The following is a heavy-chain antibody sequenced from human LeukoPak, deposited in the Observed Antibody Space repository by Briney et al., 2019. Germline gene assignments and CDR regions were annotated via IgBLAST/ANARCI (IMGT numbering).Heavy chain of an antibody. CDR3: PRSVAPDGWFDP. V-gene: IGHV3-49*04. Sequence: GGSLRLSCTASGFTFGDYAMSWVRQAPGKGLEWVGFIRSKAYGGTTEYAASVKGRFTISRDDSKSIAYLQMNSLKTEDTAVYYCPRSVAPDGWFDPWGQGTLVTVSS. CDR2: IRSKAYGGTT. J-gene: IGHJ5*02. CDR1: GFTFGDYA.